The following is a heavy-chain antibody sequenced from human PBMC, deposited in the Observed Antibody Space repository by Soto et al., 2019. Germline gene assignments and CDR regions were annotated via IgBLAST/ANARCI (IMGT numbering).Heavy chain of an antibody. CDR3: ARYSSSSSFDY. CDR1: GGSISSGGYS. Sequence: KSSETLSLTCAVSGGSISSGGYSWSWIRQPPGKGLEWIGYIYHSGSTYYNPSLKSRVTISVDRSKNQFSLKLSSVTAADTAVYYCARYSSSSSFDYWGQGTLVTVSS. D-gene: IGHD6-6*01. J-gene: IGHJ4*02. CDR2: IYHSGST. V-gene: IGHV4-30-2*01.